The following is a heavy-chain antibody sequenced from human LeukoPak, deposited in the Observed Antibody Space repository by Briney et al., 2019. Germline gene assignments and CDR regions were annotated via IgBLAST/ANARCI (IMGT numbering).Heavy chain of an antibody. D-gene: IGHD6-13*01. CDR1: GFTFSNYW. V-gene: IGHV3-7*01. CDR2: IRKDGSEK. J-gene: IGHJ5*02. CDR3: AREVYSSSFRFDP. Sequence: GGSLRLSCAASGFTFSNYWMTWVRQAPGKGLEWVANIRKDGSEKNYVDSVRGRFTISRDNAKNSLYLQMNSLRAEETAVYYCAREVYSSSFRFDPWGQGTLVTVSS.